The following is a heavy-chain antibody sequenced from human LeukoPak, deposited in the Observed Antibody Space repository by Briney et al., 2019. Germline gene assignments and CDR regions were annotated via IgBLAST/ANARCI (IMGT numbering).Heavy chain of an antibody. D-gene: IGHD6-13*01. J-gene: IGHJ6*02. CDR2: ISWNSGSI. V-gene: IGHV3-9*01. CDR3: AKENSHQGIAAEAGYYGMDV. Sequence: PGGSLRLSCAASGFTFDDYAMHWVRQAPGKGLEWVSGISWNSGSIGYADSVKGRFTISRDNAKSSLYLQMNSLRAEDTALYYCAKENSHQGIAAEAGYYGMDVWGQGTTVTVSS. CDR1: GFTFDDYA.